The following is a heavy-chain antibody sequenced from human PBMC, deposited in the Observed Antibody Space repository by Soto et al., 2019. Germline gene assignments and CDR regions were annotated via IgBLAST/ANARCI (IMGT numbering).Heavy chain of an antibody. CDR2: ISAYNGNT. Sequence: ASVNVSCKASGYTFTSYGISWVRQAPGQGLEWMGWISAYNGNTNYAQKLQGRVTITADKSTSTAYMELSSLRSEDTAVYYCARLQIGASVKWYFDLWGRGTLVTVSS. D-gene: IGHD3-16*01. J-gene: IGHJ2*01. V-gene: IGHV1-18*01. CDR1: GYTFTSYG. CDR3: ARLQIGASVKWYFDL.